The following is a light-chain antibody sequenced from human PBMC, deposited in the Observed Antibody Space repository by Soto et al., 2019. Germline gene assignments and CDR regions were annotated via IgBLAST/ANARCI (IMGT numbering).Light chain of an antibody. J-gene: IGKJ4*01. CDR2: AAS. V-gene: IGKV1-6*01. CDR1: QGIRND. CDR3: LQDDSYPLT. Sequence: AIQMTQSPSSLSASVGDRVTISCRASQGIRNDLGWYQQKPGKAPKLLISAASTLHSAVPSRFSGSGSGTDFTLTISSLQPEDFATYYCLQDDSYPLTFGGGTKVEIK.